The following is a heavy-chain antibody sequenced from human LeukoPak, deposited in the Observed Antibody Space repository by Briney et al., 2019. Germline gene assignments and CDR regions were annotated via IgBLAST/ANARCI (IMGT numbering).Heavy chain of an antibody. Sequence: GSLRLSCAASGFTFSNYAMHWVRQAPGKGLEWVAVISYDGSNKYYGDSVKGRFTISRDNSKNTLSLQMSSLRAEDTAVYYCAVIAGSYESRQINWFDPWGQGTLVTVSS. V-gene: IGHV3-30*04. D-gene: IGHD1-26*01. CDR2: ISYDGSNK. CDR1: GFTFSNYA. J-gene: IGHJ5*02. CDR3: AVIAGSYESRQINWFDP.